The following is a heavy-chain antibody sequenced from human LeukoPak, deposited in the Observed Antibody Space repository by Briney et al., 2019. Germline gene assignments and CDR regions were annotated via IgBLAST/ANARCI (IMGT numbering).Heavy chain of an antibody. D-gene: IGHD1-26*01. Sequence: ASVKVSCKASGYTSTGYYMHWVRQAPGQGLEWMGWMNPNSGGTNYAQKFQGRVTMTRDTSISTAYMELSRLRSDDTAVYYCATVVGARGGDYFENWGQGNLVTVSS. CDR3: ATVVGARGGDYFEN. CDR2: MNPNSGGT. J-gene: IGHJ4*02. CDR1: GYTSTGYY. V-gene: IGHV1-2*02.